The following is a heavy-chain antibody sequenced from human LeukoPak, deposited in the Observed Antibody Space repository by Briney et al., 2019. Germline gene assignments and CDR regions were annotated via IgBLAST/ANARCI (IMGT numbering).Heavy chain of an antibody. CDR2: IDYDSSHI. V-gene: IGHV3-21*01. CDR3: ARDPLRYLRVGHYDY. D-gene: IGHD3-9*01. J-gene: IGHJ4*02. CDR1: GFTFSNSA. Sequence: GGSLRLSCAASGFTFSNSAMNWVRQSPGMGVEWLSSIDYDSSHIYYAASVRGRFTISRDNARNSVYLQMNSLRVEDTAVYYCARDPLRYLRVGHYDYWGQGTLVAVSS.